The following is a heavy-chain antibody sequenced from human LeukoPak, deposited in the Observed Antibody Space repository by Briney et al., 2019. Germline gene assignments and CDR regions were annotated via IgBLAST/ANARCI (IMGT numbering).Heavy chain of an antibody. CDR1: GFSFSSYA. V-gene: IGHV3-23*01. J-gene: IGHJ6*02. CDR3: ARVFTYYSYGMDV. CDR2: ISGGADTT. Sequence: GGSLRLSCAASGFSFSSYAMTWVRQAPGEGLEWVSAISGGADTTYYADSVKGRFAISRDNSKNTLYMQMNSLRAEDTAVYYCARVFTYYSYGMDVWGQGNNVTVSS.